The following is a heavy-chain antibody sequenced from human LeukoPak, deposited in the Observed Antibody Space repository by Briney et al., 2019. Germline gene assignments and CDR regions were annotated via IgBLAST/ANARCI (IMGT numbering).Heavy chain of an antibody. V-gene: IGHV4-59*01. CDR3: ARDRDYNIAFDI. J-gene: IGHJ3*02. D-gene: IGHD4-11*01. CDR1: GGSISSYY. CDR2: IYSSGST. Sequence: SETLSLTCTVSGGSISSYYWSWIRQPPGKGLEWIGYIYSSGSTNYNPSLKSRVTISLDTSKNQFSLKLSSVTAADTAVYYCARDRDYNIAFDIWGQGTMVTVSS.